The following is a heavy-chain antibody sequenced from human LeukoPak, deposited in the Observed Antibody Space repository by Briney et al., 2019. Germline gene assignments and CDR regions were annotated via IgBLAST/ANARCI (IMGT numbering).Heavy chain of an antibody. D-gene: IGHD3-10*01. CDR1: GYTFTSYG. CDR3: ARVARQYGSGSSTNY. V-gene: IGHV1-18*01. Sequence: ASVKVSCKASGYTFTSYGISWARQAPGQGLEWMGWISAYNGNTNYAQKLQGRVTMTTDTSTSTAYMELRSLRSDDTAVYYCARVARQYGSGSSTNYWGQGTLVTVSS. CDR2: ISAYNGNT. J-gene: IGHJ4*02.